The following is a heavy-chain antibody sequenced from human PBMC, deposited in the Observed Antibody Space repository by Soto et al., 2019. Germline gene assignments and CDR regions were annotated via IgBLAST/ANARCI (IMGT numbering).Heavy chain of an antibody. CDR2: IIPIFGTA. CDR3: ARDVYIGVGIAAAGTNSFDY. Sequence: QVQLVQSGAEVKKPGSSVKVSCKASGGTFSSYAISWVRQAPGQGLEWMGGIIPIFGTANYAQQFQGRVTITADEDKRTAYMELSSLRSDDTAVYYCARDVYIGVGIAAAGTNSFDYWGQGTLVTVSS. D-gene: IGHD6-13*01. CDR1: GGTFSSYA. J-gene: IGHJ4*02. V-gene: IGHV1-69*01.